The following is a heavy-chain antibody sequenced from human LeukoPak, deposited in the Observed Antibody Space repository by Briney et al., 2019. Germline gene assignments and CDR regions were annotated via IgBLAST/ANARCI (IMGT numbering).Heavy chain of an antibody. CDR2: FDPEDGET. CDR3: TYYYDSSGYYSPYAFDI. J-gene: IGHJ3*02. V-gene: IGHV1-24*01. CDR1: GYTLTELS. Sequence: ASVKVSCKVSGYTLTELSMHWVRQAPGKGLEWMGGFDPEDGETIYAQKFQGRVTMTEDTSTDTAYMELSCLRSEDTAVYYCTYYYDSSGYYSPYAFDIWGQGTMVTVSS. D-gene: IGHD3-22*01.